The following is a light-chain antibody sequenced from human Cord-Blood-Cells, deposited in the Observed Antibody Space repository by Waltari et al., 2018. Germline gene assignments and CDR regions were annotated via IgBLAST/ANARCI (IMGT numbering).Light chain of an antibody. Sequence: QSALTQPRPVSGSPGQSVTIPCTGTSSDVGGYNYVSWYQQHPGKAPKLMIYDVSKRPSGVPDRFSGSKSGNTASLTISGLQAEDEADYYCCSYAGSYTFHVVFGGGTKLTVL. J-gene: IGLJ2*01. CDR2: DVS. CDR3: CSYAGSYTFHVV. V-gene: IGLV2-11*01. CDR1: SSDVGGYNY.